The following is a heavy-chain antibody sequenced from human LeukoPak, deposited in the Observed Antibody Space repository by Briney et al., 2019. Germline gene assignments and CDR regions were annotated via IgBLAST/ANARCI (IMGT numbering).Heavy chain of an antibody. J-gene: IGHJ4*02. CDR2: IIPIFGTA. D-gene: IGHD5-18*01. V-gene: IGHV1-69*05. CDR3: ARDDRYSYGFDY. Sequence: GASVKVSCKAPGGTFSSYAISWVRQAPGQGLEWMGRIIPIFGTANYAQKFQGRVTITTDESTSTAYMELSSLRSEDTAVYYCARDDRYSYGFDYWGQGTLVTVSS. CDR1: GGTFSSYA.